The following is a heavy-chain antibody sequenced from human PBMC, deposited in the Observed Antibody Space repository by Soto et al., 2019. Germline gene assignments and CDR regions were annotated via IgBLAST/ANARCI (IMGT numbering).Heavy chain of an antibody. CDR3: ARGSYDRFDY. V-gene: IGHV1-46*01. D-gene: IGHD3-22*01. CDR1: GYTFSNYF. J-gene: IGHJ4*02. Sequence: GASVKVSCKASGYTFSNYFMHWVRQAPGQGLEWMGIINPSGGSPNYAQKFQGRVTVTTDTSTGTVYMELSSLRSEETAIYYCARGSYDRFDYWGQGTLVTVSS. CDR2: INPSGGSP.